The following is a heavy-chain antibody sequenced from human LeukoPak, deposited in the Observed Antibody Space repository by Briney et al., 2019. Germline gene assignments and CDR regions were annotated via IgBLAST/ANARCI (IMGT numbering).Heavy chain of an antibody. D-gene: IGHD3-10*01. V-gene: IGHV4-39*07. CDR2: IYYSGRT. CDR1: GGPISGSGYY. Sequence: KASETLSLTCTVSGGPISGSGYYWGWIRQSPGMGLEWIGSIYYSGRTYYNPSLESRVTISVDRSRNQFSLKLSSVTAADTAVYYCARGPQYYYGSGSYAGKYYFDYWGQGTLVTVSS. J-gene: IGHJ4*02. CDR3: ARGPQYYYGSGSYAGKYYFDY.